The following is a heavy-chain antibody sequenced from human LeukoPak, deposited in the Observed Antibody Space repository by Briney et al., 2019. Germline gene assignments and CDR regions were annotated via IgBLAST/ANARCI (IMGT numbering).Heavy chain of an antibody. D-gene: IGHD3-10*01. V-gene: IGHV3-30-3*01. Sequence: GGSLGLSCAASGFTFSTYAMHWVRQAPGKGLEWLALISWDGATKYYADSVKGRFSISRDNSKNTLFLQMSSLRPEDTSVYYCARVYGELSHFDYWGQGTLVTVSS. CDR3: ARVYGELSHFDY. J-gene: IGHJ4*02. CDR1: GFTFSTYA. CDR2: ISWDGATK.